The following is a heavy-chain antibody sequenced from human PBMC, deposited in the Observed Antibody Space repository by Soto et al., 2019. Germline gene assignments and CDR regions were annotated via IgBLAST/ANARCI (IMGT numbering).Heavy chain of an antibody. CDR1: GFIFSNYV. Sequence: EVQLVDSGGGLVQPGGSLRLSCAASGFIFSNYVMSWVRQAPGKGLEWVSSISDSGGTSYYADSVKGRFTISRDNSKNTLYLQMNSLRAWDTAIYYCAKRPRALLTFDYWGQGTLVTVSS. V-gene: IGHV3-23*04. D-gene: IGHD1-26*01. CDR2: ISDSGGTS. CDR3: AKRPRALLTFDY. J-gene: IGHJ4*02.